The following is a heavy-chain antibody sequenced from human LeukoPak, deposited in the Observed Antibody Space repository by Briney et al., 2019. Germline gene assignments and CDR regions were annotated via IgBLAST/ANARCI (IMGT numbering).Heavy chain of an antibody. J-gene: IGHJ6*03. CDR3: ARGQWEHRIYNYYMDV. CDR2: INPSGGST. CDR1: GGTFSSYA. V-gene: IGHV1-46*01. D-gene: IGHD1-26*01. Sequence: ASVKVSCKASGGTFSSYAISWVRQAPGQGLEWMGVINPSGGSTTYAQKFQGRVTMARDTSTSTVYMELSSLRSEDTAVYYCARGQWEHRIYNYYMDVWGKGTTVTVSS.